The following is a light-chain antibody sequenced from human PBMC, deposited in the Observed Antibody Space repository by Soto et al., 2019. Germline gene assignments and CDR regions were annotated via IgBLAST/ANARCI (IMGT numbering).Light chain of an antibody. J-gene: IGKJ5*01. V-gene: IGKV1-17*01. CDR1: QSVGGD. CDR2: AAS. CDR3: QQRNSYPIT. Sequence: DIQMTQSPASLSASVGDRLTITCRASQSVGGDLNWYQQKPGKPPNVLIYAASSLQSGVPSRFSGSGSGTEFTLTISSLQPEDFATYYCQQRNSYPITFGQGTRLEIK.